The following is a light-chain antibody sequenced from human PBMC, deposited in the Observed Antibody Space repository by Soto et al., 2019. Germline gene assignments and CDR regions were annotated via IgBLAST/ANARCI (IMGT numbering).Light chain of an antibody. CDR1: SSDVGGYNY. V-gene: IGLV2-14*01. CDR2: DVS. CDR3: SSYTSSSTPFV. J-gene: IGLJ1*01. Sequence: SGLTQPASVTWSPGQPLTISFTGTSSDVGGYNYVSWYQQHPGKAPKLMIYDVSNRPSGVSNRFSGSKSGNTASLTISGLQAEDEADYYCSSYTSSSTPFVFGTGTKVTVL.